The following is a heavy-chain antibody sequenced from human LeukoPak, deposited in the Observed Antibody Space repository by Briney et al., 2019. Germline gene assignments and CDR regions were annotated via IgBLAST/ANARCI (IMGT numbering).Heavy chain of an antibody. J-gene: IGHJ5*02. D-gene: IGHD3-10*01. Sequence: KPSETLSLTCAVSGYSISSGYYWGRLRQPPGKGLEWIGSIYHSGSTYYNPSLKSRVTISVDTSKNQFSLKLSSVTAADTAVYYCARHPMVRGVIIKFDPWGQGTLVTVSS. CDR1: GYSISSGYY. CDR2: IYHSGST. V-gene: IGHV4-38-2*01. CDR3: ARHPMVRGVIIKFDP.